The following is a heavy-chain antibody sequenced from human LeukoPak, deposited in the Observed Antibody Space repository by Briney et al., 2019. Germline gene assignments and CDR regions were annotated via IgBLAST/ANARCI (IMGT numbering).Heavy chain of an antibody. CDR3: ARHSAYDGRIYEY. CDR2: MSYSGST. Sequence: SETLSLTCTVSGGSISSSSYYWGWIRQPPGKGLEWIGSMSYSGSTCYNSSLKSRVTISVDTPKTQFSLKLTSVTAADTAVYYCARHSAYDGRIYEYWGQGTLVTVSS. V-gene: IGHV4-39*01. CDR1: GGSISSSSYY. D-gene: IGHD5-12*01. J-gene: IGHJ4*02.